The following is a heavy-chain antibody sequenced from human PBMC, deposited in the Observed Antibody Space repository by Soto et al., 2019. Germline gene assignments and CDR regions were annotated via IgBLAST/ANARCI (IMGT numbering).Heavy chain of an antibody. Sequence: ASVKVSCKASGYTFSSYPMHWVRQAPGQRLEWMGWINAGNGNTKYSQKFPGRVTITRDTSASTAYVELSSLRSEDTAVYYCARPRRDGYNSFEYWGQGTQVTVSS. D-gene: IGHD1-1*01. CDR3: ARPRRDGYNSFEY. CDR2: INAGNGNT. V-gene: IGHV1-3*01. CDR1: GYTFSSYP. J-gene: IGHJ4*02.